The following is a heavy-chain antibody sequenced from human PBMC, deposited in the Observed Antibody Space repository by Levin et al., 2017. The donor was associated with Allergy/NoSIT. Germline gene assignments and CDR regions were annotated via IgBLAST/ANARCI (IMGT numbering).Heavy chain of an antibody. V-gene: IGHV3-21*01. CDR2: ISSSSTYI. CDR3: ARVQLGIAGDACDS. J-gene: IGHJ3*02. Sequence: GESLKISCAASGFTFSRYSMNWVRQAPGKGLEWVSSISSSSTYIYYADSVKGRFTISRDNAKNSLSLQMNSLRADDTAVYYCARVQLGIAGDACDSWGQGTMVTVSS. CDR1: GFTFSRYS. D-gene: IGHD6-13*01.